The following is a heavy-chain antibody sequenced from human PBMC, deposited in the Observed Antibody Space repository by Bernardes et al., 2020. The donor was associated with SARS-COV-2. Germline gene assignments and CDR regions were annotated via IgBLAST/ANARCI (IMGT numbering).Heavy chain of an antibody. CDR2: IYWNDDK. Sequence: SGPTLVKPTQTLTLTCTFSRFSLSTTGVGVGWIRQPPGKALEWLALIYWNDDKRYSPSLKRRLTITKDTSKNQVVLTMTNMDPVDTATYYCAHSPTTSDFDYWGQGTLVTVSS. CDR1: RFSLSTTGVG. V-gene: IGHV2-5*01. CDR3: AHSPTTSDFDY. J-gene: IGHJ4*02.